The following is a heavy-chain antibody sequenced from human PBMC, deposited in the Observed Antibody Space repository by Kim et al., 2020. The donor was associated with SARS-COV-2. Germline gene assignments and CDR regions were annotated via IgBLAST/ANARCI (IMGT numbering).Heavy chain of an antibody. CDR3: ARAEHQLAGGYYAMDV. J-gene: IGHJ6*02. CDR1: GFIFTNYY. V-gene: IGHV3-11*06. CDR2: ISGSSNYR. D-gene: IGHD6-13*01. Sequence: GGSLRLSCAASGFIFTNYYMTWIRQAPGKGLEWISHISGSSNYRNYADSVRGRFTISRDNAKNSVYLQMNSLIAEDTAVYYCARAEHQLAGGYYAMDVWGQGTTVAVSS.